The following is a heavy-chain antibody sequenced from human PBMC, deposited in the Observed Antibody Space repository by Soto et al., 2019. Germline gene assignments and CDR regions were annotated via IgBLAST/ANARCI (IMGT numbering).Heavy chain of an antibody. Sequence: ASVKVSCKASGYTFTGYYMHGVRQAPGQGLEWMGWINPNSGGTNYAQKFQGRVTMTRDTSISTAYMELSRLRSDDTAVYYCARAMVRGVIIVGRYYYYGMDVWGQGTTVTVSS. D-gene: IGHD3-10*01. CDR1: GYTFTGYY. V-gene: IGHV1-2*02. J-gene: IGHJ6*02. CDR3: ARAMVRGVIIVGRYYYYGMDV. CDR2: INPNSGGT.